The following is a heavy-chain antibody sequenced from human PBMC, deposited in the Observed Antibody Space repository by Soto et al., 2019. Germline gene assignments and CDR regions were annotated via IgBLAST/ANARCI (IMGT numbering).Heavy chain of an antibody. V-gene: IGHV1-69*01. D-gene: IGHD4-17*01. CDR1: ADTFNSYS. CDR2: ITPVFGTA. CDR3: ARSLEGTTVPNWFDP. J-gene: IGHJ5*02. Sequence: QVQLVQSGAEVKKPGSSVKVSCKASADTFNSYSLSWLRQAPGQRLEWMGGITPVFGTADYAQSFEDRLTITADDSMSTVYMELSSLRSDDTAVYYCARSLEGTTVPNWFDPWGQGALVTVSS.